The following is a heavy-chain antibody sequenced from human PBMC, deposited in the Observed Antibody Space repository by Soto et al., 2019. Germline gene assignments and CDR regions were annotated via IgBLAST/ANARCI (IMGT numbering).Heavy chain of an antibody. D-gene: IGHD1-1*01. Sequence: GGSLRLSCAASGFTFSSYGMHWVRQAPGKGLEWVAVIWYDGSNKYYADSVKGRFTISRDNSKNTLYLQMNSLRAEDTAVYYCARDVENWNVDYWGQGTLVTVSS. CDR1: GFTFSSYG. CDR3: ARDVENWNVDY. V-gene: IGHV3-33*01. J-gene: IGHJ4*02. CDR2: IWYDGSNK.